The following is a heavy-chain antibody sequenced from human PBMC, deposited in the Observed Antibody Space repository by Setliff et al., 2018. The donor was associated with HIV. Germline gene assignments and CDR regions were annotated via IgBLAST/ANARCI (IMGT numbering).Heavy chain of an antibody. CDR3: ARRSRLWSLDY. CDR2: IWPGDSDV. V-gene: IGHV5-51*01. CDR1: GYSFTNNW. Sequence: ESLKISCRASGYSFTNNWIGWVRQMPGKGLEWMGTIWPGDSDVRYGPSFQGQVTISVDKTVATAYLEWSSLKASDTAIYYCARRSRLWSLDYWGQGTLVTVSS. D-gene: IGHD3-10*01. J-gene: IGHJ4*02.